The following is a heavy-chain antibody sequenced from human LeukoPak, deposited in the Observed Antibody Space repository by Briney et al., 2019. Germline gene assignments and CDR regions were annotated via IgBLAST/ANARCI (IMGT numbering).Heavy chain of an antibody. Sequence: ASVKVSCKASGYTFTGYYMHWVRQAPGQGPEWMGWINPNSGGTNYAQKFQGWVTMTRDTSISTAYMELSRLRSDDTAVYYCAREVGSSWMYWFDPWGQGTLVTVSS. J-gene: IGHJ5*02. D-gene: IGHD6-13*01. CDR1: GYTFTGYY. CDR2: INPNSGGT. CDR3: AREVGSSWMYWFDP. V-gene: IGHV1-2*04.